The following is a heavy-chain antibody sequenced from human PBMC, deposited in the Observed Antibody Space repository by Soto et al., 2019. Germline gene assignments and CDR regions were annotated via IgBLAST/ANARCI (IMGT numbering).Heavy chain of an antibody. CDR1: GFTFSNYA. D-gene: IGHD2-15*01. CDR3: AKGSCSGGSCYPLLAY. J-gene: IGHJ4*02. CDR2: TSGSGIST. Sequence: GGSLRLSCAASGFTFSNYAMSWARQAPGKGLEWVSGTSGSGISTYYADSVKGRFTISRDNSKNRLYLQMNSLRAEDTAVYYCAKGSCSGGSCYPLLAYWGQGTLVTVSS. V-gene: IGHV3-23*01.